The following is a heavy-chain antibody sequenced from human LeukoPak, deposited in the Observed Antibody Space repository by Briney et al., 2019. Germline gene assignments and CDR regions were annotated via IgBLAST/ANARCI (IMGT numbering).Heavy chain of an antibody. Sequence: SGGSLRLSCAASGFTFDDYAMHWVRQAPGKGLEWVSGISWNSGSIGYADSVKGRFTISRDNAKNSLYLQMNSLRAEDTGLYYCAKSRFGELLSHFDPWGQGTLVTVSS. CDR2: ISWNSGSI. V-gene: IGHV3-9*01. CDR1: GFTFDDYA. D-gene: IGHD3-10*01. J-gene: IGHJ5*02. CDR3: AKSRFGELLSHFDP.